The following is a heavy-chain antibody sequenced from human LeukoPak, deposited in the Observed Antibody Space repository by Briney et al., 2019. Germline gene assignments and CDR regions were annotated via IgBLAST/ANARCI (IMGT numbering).Heavy chain of an antibody. J-gene: IGHJ6*02. CDR3: AREGTTHEFYYYYYGMDV. D-gene: IGHD1-7*01. CDR1: GYTFTSYG. V-gene: IGHV1-18*01. Sequence: ASVKVSCKASGYTFTSYGISWVRQAPGQGLEWMGWISAYNGNTNYAQKLQGRVTITTDTSTSTAYMELRSLRSDDTAVYYCAREGTTHEFYYYYYGMDVWGQGTTVTVS. CDR2: ISAYNGNT.